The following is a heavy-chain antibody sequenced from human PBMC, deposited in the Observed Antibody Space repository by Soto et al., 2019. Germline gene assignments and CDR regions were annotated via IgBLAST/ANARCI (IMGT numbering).Heavy chain of an antibody. J-gene: IGHJ6*02. CDR2: IWYDGSHK. CDR3: ERYISNYGMDV. V-gene: IGHV3-33*01. Sequence: VGSLRLSCAASGFTFSSYGMHWVRQAPGKGLEWVAVIWYDGSHKYYADSVKGRFTISRDNSKNTLYLQMNSLRAEDTAVYYCERYISNYGMDVWGQGTTVTVS. CDR1: GFTFSSYG.